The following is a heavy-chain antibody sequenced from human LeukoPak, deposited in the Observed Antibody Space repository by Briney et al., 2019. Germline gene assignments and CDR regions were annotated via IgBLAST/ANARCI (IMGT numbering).Heavy chain of an antibody. CDR3: ARQRNRWIQLWYDY. D-gene: IGHD5-18*01. J-gene: IGHJ4*02. Sequence: KTSETLSLTCAVYGGSFSGYYWSWIRQPPGKGLEWIGEINHSGSTNYNPSLKSRVTISVDTSKNQFSLKLSSVTAADTAVYYCARQRNRWIQLWYDYWGQGTLVTVSS. CDR1: GGSFSGYY. CDR2: INHSGST. V-gene: IGHV4-34*01.